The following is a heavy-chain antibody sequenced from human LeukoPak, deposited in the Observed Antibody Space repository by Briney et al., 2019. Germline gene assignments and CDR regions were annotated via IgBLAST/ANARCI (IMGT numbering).Heavy chain of an antibody. D-gene: IGHD3-10*01. Sequence: GGYVRLSCAASGFTFSSYAMSWVRQAPGKGLQWVSTISGGGGSTYYADSVKGRFTVSRDNSKNTLYLQMNSLRAEDTAIFYCAKGIGGSGSYYALDYWGQGTLVPVSS. CDR1: GFTFSSYA. V-gene: IGHV3-23*01. CDR3: AKGIGGSGSYYALDY. J-gene: IGHJ4*02. CDR2: ISGGGGST.